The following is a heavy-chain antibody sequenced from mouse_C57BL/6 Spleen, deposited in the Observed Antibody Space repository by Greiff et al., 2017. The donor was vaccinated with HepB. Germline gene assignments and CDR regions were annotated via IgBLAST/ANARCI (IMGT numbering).Heavy chain of an antibody. CDR3: AREGISMILDV. J-gene: IGHJ1*03. V-gene: IGHV1-59*01. CDR2: IDPSDSYT. CDR1: GYTFTSYW. D-gene: IGHD2-3*01. Sequence: QVQLQQPGAELVRPGTSVKLSCKASGYTFTSYWMHWVKQRPGQGLEWIGVIDPSDSYTNYNQKFKGKATLTVDTSSSTAYMQLSSLTSEDSAVYYCAREGISMILDVWGTGTTVTVSS.